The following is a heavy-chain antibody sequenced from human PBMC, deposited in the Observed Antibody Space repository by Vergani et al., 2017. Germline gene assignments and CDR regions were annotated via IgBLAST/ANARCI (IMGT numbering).Heavy chain of an antibody. J-gene: IGHJ4*02. CDR3: ANDAVGDGYYFGY. D-gene: IGHD5-24*01. V-gene: IGHV3-23*01. CDR2: ISGSGGST. CDR1: GFTFSSYA. Sequence: EVQLLESGGGLVQPGGSLRLSCAASGFTFSSYAMSWVRQAPGQGLEWVSAISGSGGSTYYADSVKGRFTISRDNSKSTLYLQMNSLRAEDAAVYYCANDAVGDGYYFGYWGQGTLVTVSS.